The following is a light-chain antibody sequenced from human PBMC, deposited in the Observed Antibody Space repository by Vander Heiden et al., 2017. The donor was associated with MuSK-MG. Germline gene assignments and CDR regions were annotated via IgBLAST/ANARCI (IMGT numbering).Light chain of an antibody. CDR1: QSVSSSY. CDR3: QQEGRSPLT. Sequence: EIVLTQSPGTLSLSPGERATLSCRASQSVSSSYLAWYQQKPGQAPRVLIYSTSTRATGIPDRFSGSGSGTDFTLTISRLEPEDFGVYYCQQEGRSPLTFGGGTKVDVK. V-gene: IGKV3-20*01. CDR2: STS. J-gene: IGKJ4*01.